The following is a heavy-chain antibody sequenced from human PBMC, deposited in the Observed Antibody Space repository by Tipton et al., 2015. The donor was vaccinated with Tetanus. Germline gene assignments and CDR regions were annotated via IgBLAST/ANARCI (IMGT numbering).Heavy chain of an antibody. CDR2: FFYSGST. V-gene: IGHV4-61*01. D-gene: IGHD2-21*01. Sequence: TLSLTCTVSGGSVSSGSYYWSWIRQPPGKGLEWIGYFFYSGSTNYNPSLKSRVSMAVGTSKNQFSLQLAFVTAADTAIYYCARERIEAFYYHGLDVWGPGTTVTVSS. J-gene: IGHJ6*02. CDR3: ARERIEAFYYHGLDV. CDR1: GGSVSSGSYY.